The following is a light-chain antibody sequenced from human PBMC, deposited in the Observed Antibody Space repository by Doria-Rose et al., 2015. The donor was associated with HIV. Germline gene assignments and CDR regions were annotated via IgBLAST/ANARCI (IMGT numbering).Light chain of an antibody. Sequence: DIQMTQSPSSLSASIGDRVTITCRASQTVSTYLNWFQQEPGKAPKLLIYAASRLQSGVPSRLSGSGSGKDFTLTISGLQPGDFATYYCQQTYSSPPWTFGQGTKVEMK. CDR3: QQTYSSPPWT. V-gene: IGKV1-39*01. CDR1: QTVSTY. CDR2: AAS. J-gene: IGKJ1*01.